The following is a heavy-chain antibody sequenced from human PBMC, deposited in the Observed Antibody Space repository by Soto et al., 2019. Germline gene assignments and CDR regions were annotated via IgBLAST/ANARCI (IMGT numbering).Heavy chain of an antibody. Sequence: ASVKVSCKASGYTFTSYGISWVRQAPGQGLEWMGWISAYNGNTNYAQKLQGRVTMTTDTSTSTAYMELRSLRSDDTAVYYCARDTRDIVLMVYPNYYYYMDVWGKGTTVTVSS. V-gene: IGHV1-18*01. CDR1: GYTFTSYG. D-gene: IGHD2-8*01. CDR3: ARDTRDIVLMVYPNYYYYMDV. J-gene: IGHJ6*03. CDR2: ISAYNGNT.